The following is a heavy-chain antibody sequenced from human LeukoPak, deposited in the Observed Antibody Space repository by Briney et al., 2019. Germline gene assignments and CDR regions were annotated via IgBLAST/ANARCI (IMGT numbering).Heavy chain of an antibody. Sequence: SETLSLTCTVSGGSISSYYWSWIRQPAGKGLEWIGRIYTSGSTNYNPSLKSRVTMSVDTSKNQFSLKLSSVTAADTAVYYCARDFVVVNHNAFDIWGQGTMVTVSS. V-gene: IGHV4-4*07. CDR1: GGSISSYY. CDR3: ARDFVVVNHNAFDI. J-gene: IGHJ3*02. D-gene: IGHD2-21*01. CDR2: IYTSGST.